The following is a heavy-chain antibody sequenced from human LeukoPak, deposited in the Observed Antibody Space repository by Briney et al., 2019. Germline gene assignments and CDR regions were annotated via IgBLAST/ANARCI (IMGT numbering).Heavy chain of an antibody. J-gene: IGHJ5*02. D-gene: IGHD2-2*01. Sequence: SETLSLTCAVYGGSFSGYYWSWIRQPPGKGLEWIGEINHSGSTNYNPSLKSRVTMSVDTSKNQFSLKLSSVTAADTAVYYCARDQAVVPAQNWFDPWGQGTLVTVSS. V-gene: IGHV4-34*01. CDR1: GGSFSGYY. CDR2: INHSGST. CDR3: ARDQAVVPAQNWFDP.